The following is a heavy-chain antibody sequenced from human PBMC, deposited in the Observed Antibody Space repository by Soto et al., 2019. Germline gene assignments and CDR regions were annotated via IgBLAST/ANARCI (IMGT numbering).Heavy chain of an antibody. V-gene: IGHV4-61*01. Sequence: SETLSLTCTVSGGSVSSGSYYWSWIRQPPGKGLEWIGYIYYSGSTNYNPSLKSRVTISVDTSKNQFSLKLSSVTAADTAVYYCASGPGYYFDYWGQGTLVTVSS. CDR1: GGSVSSGSYY. J-gene: IGHJ4*02. CDR3: ASGPGYYFDY. CDR2: IYYSGST. D-gene: IGHD3-10*01.